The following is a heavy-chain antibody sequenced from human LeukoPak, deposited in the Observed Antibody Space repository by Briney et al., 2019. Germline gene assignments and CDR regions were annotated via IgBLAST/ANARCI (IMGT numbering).Heavy chain of an antibody. Sequence: PGGSLRLSCAASGFTFSDYYMSWIRQAPGKGLEWVSYISSSSSYTNYADSVKGRFTISRDNAENSLYLQMNSLRAEDTAVYYCARVWVVAGSGERAFDIWGQGTMVTVSS. CDR1: GFTFSDYY. V-gene: IGHV3-11*06. CDR2: ISSSSSYT. D-gene: IGHD6-19*01. CDR3: ARVWVVAGSGERAFDI. J-gene: IGHJ3*02.